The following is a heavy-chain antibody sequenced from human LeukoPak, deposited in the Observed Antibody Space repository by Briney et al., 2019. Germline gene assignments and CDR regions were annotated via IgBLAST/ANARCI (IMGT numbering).Heavy chain of an antibody. CDR2: INSDGSWT. V-gene: IGHV3-74*01. CDR1: GSYW. Sequence: GGSLRLSCAASGSYWMHWVRQAPGKGLVWVSHINSDGSWTSYADSAKGRFTISRDNAKNTLYLQMNSLRAEDTAVYYCARDPGTAMGRALDYWGQGTLVTVSS. D-gene: IGHD5-18*01. J-gene: IGHJ4*02. CDR3: ARDPGTAMGRALDY.